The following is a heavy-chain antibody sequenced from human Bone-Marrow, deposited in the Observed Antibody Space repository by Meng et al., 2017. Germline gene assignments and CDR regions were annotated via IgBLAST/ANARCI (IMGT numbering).Heavy chain of an antibody. Sequence: GESLKISCAASGFSFSDYEMNWVRQAPGKGLEWVSYISGSGDTMYHADSVKGRFTISRDNAKNSLYLQMNSLRAEDTALYYCAKDPGDGYNQYYFDYWGQGTLVTVSS. J-gene: IGHJ4*02. CDR2: ISGSGDTM. CDR3: AKDPGDGYNQYYFDY. D-gene: IGHD5-24*01. V-gene: IGHV3-48*03. CDR1: GFSFSDYE.